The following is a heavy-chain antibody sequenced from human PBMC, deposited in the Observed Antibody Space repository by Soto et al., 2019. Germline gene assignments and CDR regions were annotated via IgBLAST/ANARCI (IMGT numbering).Heavy chain of an antibody. J-gene: IGHJ4*02. D-gene: IGHD7-27*01. Sequence: EVQLVESGGGLVQPGGSLRLSCAASGFTFGTYWMTWVRQPPGKGLECVADIKPDGSERYYVDSVKGRFTISRDNAKNSLYLHMNSLRAEDTAVYYCATDLNWEQYWGQATLVTVSS. CDR2: IKPDGSER. CDR3: ATDLNWEQY. CDR1: GFTFGTYW. V-gene: IGHV3-7*04.